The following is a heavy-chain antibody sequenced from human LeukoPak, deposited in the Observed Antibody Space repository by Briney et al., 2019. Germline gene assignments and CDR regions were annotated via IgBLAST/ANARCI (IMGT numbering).Heavy chain of an antibody. J-gene: IGHJ1*01. D-gene: IGHD3-22*01. CDR2: MNPNSGNT. V-gene: IGHV1-8*03. Sequence: ASVKVSCKASGYTFTSYDINWVRQATGQGLEWMGWMNPNSGNTGYAQKFQGRVTITRNTSISTAYMELSSLRSEDTAVYYCARDRVSPNYYDSSGYYYPNEAAEYFQHWGQGTLVTVSS. CDR1: GYTFTSYD. CDR3: ARDRVSPNYYDSSGYYYPNEAAEYFQH.